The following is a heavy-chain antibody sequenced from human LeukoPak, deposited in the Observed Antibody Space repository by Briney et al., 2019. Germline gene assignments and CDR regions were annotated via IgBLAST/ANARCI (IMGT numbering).Heavy chain of an antibody. V-gene: IGHV4-31*03. J-gene: IGHJ4*02. CDR2: IYYSGST. CDR1: GGSISSGGYY. D-gene: IGHD7-27*01. Sequence: SETLSLTCTVSGGSISSGGYYWSWIRQHPGKGLEWIGYIYYSGSTYYNPSLKSRVTISVDTSKNQFSLKLSSVTAADTAVYYCARVAPRMLGNYFDYWGQGTLVTVSS. CDR3: ARVAPRMLGNYFDY.